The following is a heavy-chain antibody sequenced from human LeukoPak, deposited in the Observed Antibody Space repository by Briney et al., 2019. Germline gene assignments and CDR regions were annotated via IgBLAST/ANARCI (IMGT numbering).Heavy chain of an antibody. CDR2: IWYDGSNK. CDR1: GFTFSSYG. V-gene: IGHV3-33*01. CDR3: ARGPNYYDSSGYSYFKRGFEY. J-gene: IGHJ4*02. D-gene: IGHD3-22*01. Sequence: PGWSLRLSCAASGFTFSSYGMHWVRQAPGKGLEWLAVIWYDGSNKYYADSVKGRFTISRDNSKNTLYLQMNRLRAEDTAVYYCARGPNYYDSSGYSYFKRGFEYWGQGTLVTVSS.